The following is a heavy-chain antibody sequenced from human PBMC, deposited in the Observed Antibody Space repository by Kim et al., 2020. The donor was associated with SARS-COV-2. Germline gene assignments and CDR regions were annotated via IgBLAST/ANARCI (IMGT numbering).Heavy chain of an antibody. CDR3: ARDWYSSSWYQSDYYYYGMDV. J-gene: IGHJ6*02. V-gene: IGHV3-30*04. CDR1: GFTFSSYA. Sequence: GGSLRLSCAASGFTFSSYAMHWVRQAPGKGLEWVAVISYDGSNKYYADSVKGRFTISRDNSKNTLYLQMNSLRAEDTAVYYCARDWYSSSWYQSDYYYYGMDVWGQGTTVTVSS. D-gene: IGHD6-13*01. CDR2: ISYDGSNK.